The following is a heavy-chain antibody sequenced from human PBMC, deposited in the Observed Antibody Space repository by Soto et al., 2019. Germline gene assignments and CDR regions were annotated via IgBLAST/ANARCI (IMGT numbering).Heavy chain of an antibody. J-gene: IGHJ4*02. V-gene: IGHV1-3*01. CDR3: ARDRKNSNWPNFDS. Sequence: ASVKVSCKASGYTFTSYAMHWVRQAPGQRLEWMGWINAGNGNTKYSQKFQGRVTITRDTSATTAYMELSSLTFEDTAVYYCARDRKNSNWPNFDSWGPGTLVTVSS. CDR1: GYTFTSYA. D-gene: IGHD6-13*01. CDR2: INAGNGNT.